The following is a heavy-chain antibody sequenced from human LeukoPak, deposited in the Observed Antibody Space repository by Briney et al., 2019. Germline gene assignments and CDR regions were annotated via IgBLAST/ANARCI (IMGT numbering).Heavy chain of an antibody. CDR1: GFTFSHYW. D-gene: IGHD3-10*01. CDR3: ARGGSGSFFSYYYMDV. Sequence: GGSLRLSCAASGFTFSHYWMSWVRQAPGKGLEWVANIKKDGSEKYYVDSVRGLFTISRDNAKNSLYLQMNSLRAEDTAVYYCARGGSGSFFSYYYMDVWGKGTTVTISS. CDR2: IKKDGSEK. V-gene: IGHV3-7*01. J-gene: IGHJ6*03.